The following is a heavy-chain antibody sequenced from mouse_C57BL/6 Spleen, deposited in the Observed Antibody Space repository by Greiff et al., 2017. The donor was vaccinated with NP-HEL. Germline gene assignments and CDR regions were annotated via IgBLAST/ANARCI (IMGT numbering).Heavy chain of an antibody. Sequence: VQLQQSGPVLVKPGASVKMSCKASGYTFTDYYMNWVKQSHGKSLEWIGVINPYNGGTSYNQKFKGKATLTVDKSSSTAYMELNSLTSEDSAVYYCAREGSNYEGYYAMDYWGQGTSVTVSS. D-gene: IGHD2-5*01. CDR1: GYTFTDYY. CDR3: AREGSNYEGYYAMDY. J-gene: IGHJ4*01. CDR2: INPYNGGT. V-gene: IGHV1-19*01.